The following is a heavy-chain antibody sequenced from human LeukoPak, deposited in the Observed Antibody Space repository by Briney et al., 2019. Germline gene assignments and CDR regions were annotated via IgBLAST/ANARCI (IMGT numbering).Heavy chain of an antibody. J-gene: IGHJ5*02. CDR3: ARDNDDGDYVGWFDP. CDR1: GASISSGYYY. D-gene: IGHD4-17*01. CDR2: IYYSGTT. V-gene: IGHV4-30-4*01. Sequence: TSETLSLTCTVSGASISSGYYYWSWLRQSPGKGLEWIGYIYYSGTTYYSPSLKSRLTISLDTSKNHLSLKLTSVTAADTAIYYCARDNDDGDYVGWFDPWGQGTLVTVSS.